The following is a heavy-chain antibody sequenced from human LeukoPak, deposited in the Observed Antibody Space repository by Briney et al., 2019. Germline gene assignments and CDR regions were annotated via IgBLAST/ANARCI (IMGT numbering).Heavy chain of an antibody. V-gene: IGHV4-39*01. J-gene: IGHJ4*02. D-gene: IGHD4-23*01. CDR1: GGSISSTTYY. CDR3: AAVPVVVDCGGNAELFDY. Sequence: SETLSLTCTVSGGSISSTTYYWGWIRQPPGKGLEWIGSIYYSGNTYYNPSLKSRVTISVDTFKHQFSLNMRSVTAAHTAVYYTAAVPVVVDCGGNAELFDYWGQGTLVTVSS. CDR2: IYYSGNT.